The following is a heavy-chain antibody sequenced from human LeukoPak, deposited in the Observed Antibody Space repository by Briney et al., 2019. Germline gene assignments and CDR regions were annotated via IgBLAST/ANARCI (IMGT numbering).Heavy chain of an antibody. V-gene: IGHV4-34*01. D-gene: IGHD5-18*01. CDR1: GGSFSGYY. CDR2: INHSGST. Sequence: SETLSLTCAVYGGSFSGYYWSWIRQPPGKGLEWIGEINHSGSTNYNPSLKSRVTISVDTSKNQFSLKLSSVTAADTAVYYCARAARGYSYGWFDPWGQGTLVTVSP. J-gene: IGHJ5*02. CDR3: ARAARGYSYGWFDP.